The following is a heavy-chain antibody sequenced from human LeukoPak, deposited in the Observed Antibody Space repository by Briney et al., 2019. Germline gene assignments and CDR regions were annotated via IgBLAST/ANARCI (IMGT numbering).Heavy chain of an antibody. CDR3: ARGVAVVAPSDSFDI. D-gene: IGHD2-15*01. V-gene: IGHV3-7*01. J-gene: IGHJ3*02. Sequence: SGGSLRLSCAASGFTFSSYWMSWVHQAPGKGLEWVPNIKQDGSEKYYVDSVKGRFTISRDNAKNSLYLQMNSLRAEDTAVYYCARGVAVVAPSDSFDIWGQGTMVTVSS. CDR2: IKQDGSEK. CDR1: GFTFSSYW.